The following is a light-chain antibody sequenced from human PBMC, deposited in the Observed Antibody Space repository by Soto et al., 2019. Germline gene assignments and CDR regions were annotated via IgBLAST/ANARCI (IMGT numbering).Light chain of an antibody. CDR2: EVS. Sequence: QSALTQPPSASGSPGQSVTISCTGTSSDVGGYDYVSWYQQHPGKAPKLMIFEVSKRPSGVPDRFSGSKSGNTASLTVSGRQAEDEADYYCSSYAGNTKGVFGTGTKLTVL. J-gene: IGLJ1*01. CDR1: SSDVGGYDY. V-gene: IGLV2-8*01. CDR3: SSYAGNTKGV.